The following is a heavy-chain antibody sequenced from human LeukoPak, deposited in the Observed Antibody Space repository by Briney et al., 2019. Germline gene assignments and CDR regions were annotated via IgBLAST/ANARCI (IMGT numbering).Heavy chain of an antibody. CDR2: LNWNGVST. J-gene: IGHJ3*02. V-gene: IGHV3-20*01. CDR3: ARDPGYSSSSGRAFDI. CDR1: GFTFDDYG. Sequence: GGSLRLSCAASGFTFDDYGMSWVRQAPGKGLEWVSGLNWNGVSTAYADSVKGRFTISRDNAKNSLYLQMNSLRAEDTALYHCARDPGYSSSSGRAFDIWGQGTMVIVSS. D-gene: IGHD6-6*01.